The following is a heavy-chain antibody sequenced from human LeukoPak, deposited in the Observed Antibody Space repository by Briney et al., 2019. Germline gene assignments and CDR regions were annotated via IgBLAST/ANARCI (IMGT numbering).Heavy chain of an antibody. CDR2: IYNSGGT. CDR3: ARDCSASSSDYYPLGY. J-gene: IGHJ4*02. V-gene: IGHV3-66*01. CDR1: GFTVSSKY. D-gene: IGHD3-22*01. Sequence: GGSLRLSCAASGFTVSSKYMSWVRQAPGKGLEWRSVIYNSGGTYYSDSVKGRFTISRDKSKNTLYLEMNSLRVEDTAVYFCARDCSASSSDYYPLGYWGQGTLVTVSS.